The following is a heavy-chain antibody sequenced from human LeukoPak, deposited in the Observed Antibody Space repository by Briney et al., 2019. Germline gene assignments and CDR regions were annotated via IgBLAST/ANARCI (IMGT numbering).Heavy chain of an antibody. D-gene: IGHD3-10*01. Sequence: ASVKVSCKASGYTFTSYYMHWVRQAPGQGLEWMGWNNTNTGNPTYAQGFTGRFVFSLDTSVSTAYLQISSLKAEDTAVYYCAREGTDVWGQGTTVTVSS. CDR2: NNTNTGNP. J-gene: IGHJ6*02. CDR1: GYTFTSYY. V-gene: IGHV7-4-1*02. CDR3: AREGTDV.